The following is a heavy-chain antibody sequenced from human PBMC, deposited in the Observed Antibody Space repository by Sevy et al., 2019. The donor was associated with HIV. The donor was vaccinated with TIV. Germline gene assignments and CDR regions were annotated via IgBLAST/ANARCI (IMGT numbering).Heavy chain of an antibody. CDR2: INPNSGGT. J-gene: IGHJ6*02. CDR3: ASDDYYDSSGYPDYGMDV. CDR1: GYTFTGYY. Sequence: ASVKVSCKASGYTFTGYYMHWVRQAPGQGLEWMGWINPNSGGTNYAQKFQGRVTMTRDTSISTAYMELSRLRSDDTVGYYCASDDYYDSSGYPDYGMDVWGQGTTVTVSS. V-gene: IGHV1-2*02. D-gene: IGHD3-22*01.